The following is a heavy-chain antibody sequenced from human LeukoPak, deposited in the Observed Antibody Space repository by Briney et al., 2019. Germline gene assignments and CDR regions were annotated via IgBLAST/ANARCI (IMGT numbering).Heavy chain of an antibody. Sequence: PSETLSLTCTVSGGSISSYYWSWIRQPAGKGLEWIGRIYTSGSTNYNPSLKSRVTISVDTSKNQFSLKLSSVTAADTAVYYCARSWIGITGTRRAFDYWGQGTLVTVSS. J-gene: IGHJ4*02. V-gene: IGHV4-4*07. D-gene: IGHD1-20*01. CDR3: ARSWIGITGTRRAFDY. CDR1: GGSISSYY. CDR2: IYTSGST.